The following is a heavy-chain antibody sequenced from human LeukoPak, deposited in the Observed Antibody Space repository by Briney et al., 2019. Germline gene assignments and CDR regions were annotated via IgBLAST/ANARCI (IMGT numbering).Heavy chain of an antibody. CDR2: IYYSGST. Sequence: SETLSLTCTVSGGSISSYYWSWIRQPPGKGLEWIGYIYYSGSTNYNPSLKSRVTISVDTSKSQFSLKLSSVTAADTAVYYCARDSYGSGSSHYYYYGMDVWGQGTTVTVSS. V-gene: IGHV4-59*01. J-gene: IGHJ6*02. CDR3: ARDSYGSGSSHYYYYGMDV. D-gene: IGHD3-10*01. CDR1: GGSISSYY.